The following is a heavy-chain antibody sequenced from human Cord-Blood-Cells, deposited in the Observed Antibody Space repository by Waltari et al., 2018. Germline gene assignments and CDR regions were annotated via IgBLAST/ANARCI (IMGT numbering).Heavy chain of an antibody. V-gene: IGHV4-39*01. CDR2: IYYSGRT. D-gene: IGHD3-22*01. J-gene: IGHJ5*02. Sequence: QLQLQESGPGLVKPSETLSLTCTVSGGSISSSSYYWGWIRQPPGKGLEWIGSIYYSGRTYYNPSLKSRVTISVDTSKNQFSLKLSSVTAADTAVYYCARHSYYDSSGYFNWFDPWGQGTLVTVSS. CDR3: ARHSYYDSSGYFNWFDP. CDR1: GGSISSSSYY.